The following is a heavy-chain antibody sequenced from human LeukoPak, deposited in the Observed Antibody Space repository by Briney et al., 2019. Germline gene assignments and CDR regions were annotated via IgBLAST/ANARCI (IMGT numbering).Heavy chain of an antibody. CDR3: ARVRYCSCGSCYRYFDY. D-gene: IGHD2-15*01. J-gene: IGHJ4*02. Sequence: ASVKVSCKASGGTFSSYAISWVRQAPGQGLEWMGGTIPIFGTANYAQKFQGRVTITADESTSTAYMELSSLRSEDTAVYYCARVRYCSCGSCYRYFDYWGQGTLVTVSS. V-gene: IGHV1-69*13. CDR2: TIPIFGTA. CDR1: GGTFSSYA.